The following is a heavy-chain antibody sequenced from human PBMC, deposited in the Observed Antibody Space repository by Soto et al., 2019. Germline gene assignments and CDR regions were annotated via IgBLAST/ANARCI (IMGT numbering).Heavy chain of an antibody. D-gene: IGHD1-1*01. J-gene: IGHJ6*02. Sequence: PGGSLRLSCAASGFTFSSYGMHWVRQAPGKGLEWVAVISYDGSNKYYADSVKGRFTISRDNSKNTLYLQMNSLRAEDTAVYYCAKRGTADYYYYGMDVWGQGTTVTVSS. V-gene: IGHV3-30*18. CDR1: GFTFSSYG. CDR2: ISYDGSNK. CDR3: AKRGTADYYYYGMDV.